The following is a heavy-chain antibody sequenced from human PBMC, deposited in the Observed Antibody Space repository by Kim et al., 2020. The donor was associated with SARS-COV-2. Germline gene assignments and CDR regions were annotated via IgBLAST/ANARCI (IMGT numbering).Heavy chain of an antibody. Sequence: SETLSLTCTVSGGSISSYYWSWIRQPPGKGLEWIGYIYYSGSTNYNPSLKSRVTISVDTSKNQFSLKLSSVTAADTAVYYCARQDYSGGSCYGDYWGQGTLVTVSS. CDR2: IYYSGST. J-gene: IGHJ4*02. V-gene: IGHV4-59*08. CDR1: GGSISSYY. CDR3: ARQDYSGGSCYGDY. D-gene: IGHD2-15*01.